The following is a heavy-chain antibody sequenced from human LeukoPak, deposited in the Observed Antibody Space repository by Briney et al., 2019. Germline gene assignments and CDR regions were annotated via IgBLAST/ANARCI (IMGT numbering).Heavy chain of an antibody. CDR1: GYSISSGYY. CDR3: ARRPIVVVPAASHYFDY. D-gene: IGHD2-2*01. CDR2: IYYSGTT. Sequence: SETLSLTCTVSGYSISSGYYWGWIRQPPGRGLEWIGTIYYSGTTYYNPSLRSRVTMSVDTSRDRFSLSLSFVTAADTAVYYCARRPIVVVPAASHYFDYWGQGILVAVS. V-gene: IGHV4-38-2*02. J-gene: IGHJ4*02.